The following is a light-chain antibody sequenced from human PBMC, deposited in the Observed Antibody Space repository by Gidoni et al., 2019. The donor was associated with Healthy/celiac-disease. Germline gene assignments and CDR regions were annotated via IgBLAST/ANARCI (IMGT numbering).Light chain of an antibody. CDR2: AAS. CDR1: PGISSY. CDR3: QQYYSYPLT. V-gene: IGKV1-8*01. J-gene: IGKJ4*01. Sequence: AIRMTQSPSSFSASTGYRVTITCRASPGISSYLAWYQQKPGKAPKVLIYAASTLQSGVPSRFSGSGSGTDFTLTISCLQAEDFATYYCQQYYSYPLTFGGGTKVEIK.